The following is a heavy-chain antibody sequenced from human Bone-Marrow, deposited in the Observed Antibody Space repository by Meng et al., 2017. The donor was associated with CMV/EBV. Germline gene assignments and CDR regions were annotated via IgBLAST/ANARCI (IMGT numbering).Heavy chain of an antibody. D-gene: IGHD3-16*01. V-gene: IGHV3-30*02. CDR1: GFTFSGYG. CDR3: ARGRRAGYYFDY. CDR2: IRYDGDNK. J-gene: IGHJ4*02. Sequence: GGSLRLSCTASGFTFSGYGMHWVRQAPGKGLEWVSFIRYDGDNKYYADSVKGRFTISRDNSKNTLYLQMNSLRVEDTAVYYCARGRRAGYYFDYWGQGTLVPVSS.